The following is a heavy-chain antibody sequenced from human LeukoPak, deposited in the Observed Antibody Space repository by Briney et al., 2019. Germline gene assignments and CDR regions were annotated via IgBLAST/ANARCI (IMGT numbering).Heavy chain of an antibody. CDR3: ARGGGGWYVDY. CDR1: GGSFSGYF. V-gene: IGHV4-34*01. D-gene: IGHD6-19*01. J-gene: IGHJ4*02. Sequence: SETLSLTCAVYGGSFSGYFWSWIRQPPGKGLEWIGEINDSGSTNYNPSLKSRLTVSVDTSKNQFSLKLSSVTAADTAVYYCARGGGGWYVDYWGQGTLVTVSS. CDR2: INDSGST.